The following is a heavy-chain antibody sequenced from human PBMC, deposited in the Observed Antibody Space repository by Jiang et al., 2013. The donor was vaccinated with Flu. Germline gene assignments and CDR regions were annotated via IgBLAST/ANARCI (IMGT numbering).Heavy chain of an antibody. Sequence: VQLLESGGGVVQPGRSLRLSCAASGFTFSSYAMHWVRQAPGKGLEWVAVISYDGSNKYYADSVKGRFTISRDNSKNTLYLQMNSLRAEDTAVYYCARAHCSSTNCGGVPWGQGTLVTVSS. J-gene: IGHJ5*02. V-gene: IGHV3-30*04. CDR1: GFTFSSYA. CDR2: ISYDGSNK. CDR3: ARAHCSSTNCGGVP. D-gene: IGHD2-2*01.